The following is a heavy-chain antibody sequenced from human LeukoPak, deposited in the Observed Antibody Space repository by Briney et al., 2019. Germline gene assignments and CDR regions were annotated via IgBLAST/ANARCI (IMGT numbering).Heavy chain of an antibody. CDR3: AKGGYYYDSSGYYGDFDY. Sequence: PGGSLRLSCAASGFTFSSYAMSWVRQAPGKGLEWVSAISGSGGSTYYADSVKGRFTISRDNSKNTLYLQMNSLRAEDTAVYYCAKGGYYYDSSGYYGDFDYWGQGTLVTVSS. D-gene: IGHD3-22*01. CDR1: GFTFSSYA. J-gene: IGHJ4*02. V-gene: IGHV3-23*01. CDR2: ISGSGGST.